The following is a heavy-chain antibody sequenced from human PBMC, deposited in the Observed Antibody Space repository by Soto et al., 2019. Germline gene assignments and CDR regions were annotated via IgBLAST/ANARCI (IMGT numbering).Heavy chain of an antibody. CDR1: EFTFSNYA. V-gene: IGHV3-23*01. CDR2: ISYGGGTT. J-gene: IGHJ5*02. CDR3: AKFYYGSGSPEGWFDP. D-gene: IGHD3-10*01. Sequence: PGGSLRLSCAASEFTFSNYAMSWVRQAPGKGLEWVSAISYGGGTTYYADSVKGRFTISRDNSKNTLYLQMNNLRAEDTAVYYCAKFYYGSGSPEGWFDPWGQGTLVTVSS.